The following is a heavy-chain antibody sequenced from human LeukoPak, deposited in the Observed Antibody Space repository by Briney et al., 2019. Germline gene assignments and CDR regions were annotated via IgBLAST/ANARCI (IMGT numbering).Heavy chain of an antibody. V-gene: IGHV2-5*01. Sequence: SGPTLAHLTYPLTLNCTLSVYLLSTSGVGVGWIRQPPGKALEWLALIYWNDDKRYSPSLKSRLTITKDTSKNQVVLTLTSMDPVDTATYYCTNMPPRIASYNGLEIWGQGTTVTVSS. J-gene: IGHJ6*02. CDR1: VYLLSTSGVG. D-gene: IGHD1-26*01. CDR3: TNMPPRIASYNGLEI. CDR2: IYWNDDK.